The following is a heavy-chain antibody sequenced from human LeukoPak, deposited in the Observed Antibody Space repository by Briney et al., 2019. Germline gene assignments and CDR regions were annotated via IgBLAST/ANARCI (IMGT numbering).Heavy chain of an antibody. CDR1: GYTFTSYG. Sequence: ASVKASCKASGYTFTSYGISWVRQAPGQGLEWMGWISAYNGNTNYAQKLQGRVTMTTDTSTSTAYMELRSLRSDDTAVYYCARDKVGQWLIPFDYWGQGTLVTVSS. D-gene: IGHD6-19*01. J-gene: IGHJ4*02. CDR2: ISAYNGNT. CDR3: ARDKVGQWLIPFDY. V-gene: IGHV1-18*01.